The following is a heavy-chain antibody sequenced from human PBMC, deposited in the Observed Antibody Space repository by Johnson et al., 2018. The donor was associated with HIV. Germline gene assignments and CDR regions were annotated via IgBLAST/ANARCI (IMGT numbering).Heavy chain of an antibody. V-gene: IGHV3-30-3*01. D-gene: IGHD4-17*01. J-gene: IGHJ3*02. CDR3: ARPGPTVTDDGFDI. Sequence: QVQLVESGGGLVKPGGSLRLSCAASGFTFSSYAMHWVRQAPGKGLEWVAVISYDGGNKYYADSVKGRFTISRDNSKNTLYLQMNSLRNEDTAVYYCARPGPTVTDDGFDIWGQGTMVTVSS. CDR1: GFTFSSYA. CDR2: ISYDGGNK.